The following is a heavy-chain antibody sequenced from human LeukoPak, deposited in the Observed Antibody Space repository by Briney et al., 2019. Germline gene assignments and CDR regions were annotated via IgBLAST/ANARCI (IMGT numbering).Heavy chain of an antibody. CDR1: AGSISSYY. J-gene: IGHJ4*02. V-gene: IGHV4-59*08. D-gene: IGHD6-19*01. CDR2: IHYSGST. Sequence: SETLSLTCTVSAGSISSYYWSWVRQPPGKRLEWIGYIHYSGSTKYNPSLKSRVTISVDTSKNQLSLNLSSVTAADTAVYYCARRRLGWYSVDYWGQGTLVTVSS. CDR3: ARRRLGWYSVDY.